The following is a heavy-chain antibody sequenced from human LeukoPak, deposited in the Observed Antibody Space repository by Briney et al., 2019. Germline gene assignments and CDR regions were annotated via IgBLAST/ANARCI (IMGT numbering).Heavy chain of an antibody. V-gene: IGHV3-23*01. Sequence: GGSLRLSCAASGFTFSSYAMSWVRQAPGKGLEWVSAISGSRGSTYYADSVKGRFTISRDISKNTLYLQMNSLRAEDTAVYFCARVETVTANFDYWGQGTLVTVSS. D-gene: IGHD2-21*02. J-gene: IGHJ4*02. CDR1: GFTFSSYA. CDR3: ARVETVTANFDY. CDR2: ISGSRGST.